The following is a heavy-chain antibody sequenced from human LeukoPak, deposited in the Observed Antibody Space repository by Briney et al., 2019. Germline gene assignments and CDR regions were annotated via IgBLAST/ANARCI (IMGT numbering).Heavy chain of an antibody. J-gene: IGHJ4*02. CDR2: ISSNGGST. CDR1: GFTFSSYA. D-gene: IGHD4-17*01. V-gene: IGHV3-64*01. CDR3: ARGTTAYDY. Sequence: GGSLRLSCAASGFTFSSYAMHWVRQAPGKGLEYVSAISSNGGSTYYANSVKGRFTISRDNSKNTLYLQMGSLRAEDMAVYYCARGTTAYDYWGQGTLVTVSS.